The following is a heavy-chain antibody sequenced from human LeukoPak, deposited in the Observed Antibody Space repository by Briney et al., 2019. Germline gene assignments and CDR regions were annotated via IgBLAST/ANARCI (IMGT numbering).Heavy chain of an antibody. V-gene: IGHV1-18*01. D-gene: IGHD3-9*01. J-gene: IGHJ4*02. CDR3: AREYFDWLLFDY. CDR1: GYTFTSYG. CDR2: ISAYNGNT. Sequence: ASVKVSCKASGYTFTSYGISWVRQAPGQGLEWMGWISAYNGNTNYAQKLQGRVTMTTDTSTSTAYTEPRSLRSDDTAVYYCAREYFDWLLFDYWGQGTLVTVSS.